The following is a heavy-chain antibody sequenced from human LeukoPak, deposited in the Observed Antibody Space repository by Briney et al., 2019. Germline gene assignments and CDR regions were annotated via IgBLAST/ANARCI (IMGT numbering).Heavy chain of an antibody. CDR1: GYSISSGYY. CDR2: IYHSGST. V-gene: IGHV4-38-2*01. CDR3: AISPLYCSGGSCYESSDAFDI. D-gene: IGHD2-15*01. J-gene: IGHJ3*02. Sequence: PSETLSLTCAVSGYSISSGYYWGWIRQPPGKGLEWIGSIYHSGSTYYNPSLKSRATISVDTSKNQFSLKLSSVTAADTAVYYCAISPLYCSGGSCYESSDAFDIWGQGTMVTVSS.